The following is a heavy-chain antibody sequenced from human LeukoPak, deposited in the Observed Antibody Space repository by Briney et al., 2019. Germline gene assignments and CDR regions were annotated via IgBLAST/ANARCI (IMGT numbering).Heavy chain of an antibody. D-gene: IGHD2-2*01. CDR1: GGYISSYY. CDR3: ALGDCSSTSCYVFDY. J-gene: IGHJ4*02. Sequence: SETLSLTCTVSGGYISSYYWSWIRPPPGKRLEWIGYIFNSGSTNYNPSLKSRVTISVDTSKNQFSLKLSSVTAADTAVYFCALGDCSSTSCYVFDYWGQGTLVTVSS. CDR2: IFNSGST. V-gene: IGHV4-59*01.